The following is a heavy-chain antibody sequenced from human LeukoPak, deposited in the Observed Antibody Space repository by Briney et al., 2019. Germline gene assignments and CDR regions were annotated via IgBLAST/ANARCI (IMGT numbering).Heavy chain of an antibody. D-gene: IGHD3-16*02. CDR3: ARSAPYDYVWGSYRYDAFDI. CDR2: INPNSGGT. CDR1: GYTFTGYY. Sequence: ASVKVSCKASGYTFTGYYMHWVRQAPGQGLEWMGWINPNSGGTNYAQKFQGRVTMTRDTSISTAYMELSRLRSDDTAVYYCARSAPYDYVWGSYRYDAFDIWGQGTMVTVSS. J-gene: IGHJ3*02. V-gene: IGHV1-2*02.